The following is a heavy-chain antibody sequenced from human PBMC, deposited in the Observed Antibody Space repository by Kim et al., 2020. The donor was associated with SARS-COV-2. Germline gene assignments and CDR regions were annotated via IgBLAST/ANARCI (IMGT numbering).Heavy chain of an antibody. V-gene: IGHV3-7*01. J-gene: IGHJ5*02. CDR3: AREIAAASNWFDP. CDR1: GFTFSSYW. Sequence: GGSLRLSCAASGFTFSSYWMSWVRQAPGKGLEWVANIKQDGSEKYYVDSVKGRFTISRDNAKNSLYLQMNSLRAEDTAVYYCAREIAAASNWFDPWGQGTLVTVSS. D-gene: IGHD6-13*01. CDR2: IKQDGSEK.